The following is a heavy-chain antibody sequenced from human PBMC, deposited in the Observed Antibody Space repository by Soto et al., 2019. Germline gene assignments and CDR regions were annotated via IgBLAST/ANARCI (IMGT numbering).Heavy chain of an antibody. CDR1: GFTFSSYS. V-gene: IGHV3-21*01. CDR2: ISSSSSYI. Sequence: GGSLRLSCAASGFTFSSYSMNWVRQAPGKGLEWVSSISSSSSYIYYADSVKGRFTISRDNAKNSLYLQMNSLRAEDTAVYYCARQDCSSTICYVLAAAYYNYSLAVYGQRTTFTVSS. D-gene: IGHD2-2*01. J-gene: IGHJ6*02. CDR3: ARQDCSSTICYVLAAAYYNYSLAV.